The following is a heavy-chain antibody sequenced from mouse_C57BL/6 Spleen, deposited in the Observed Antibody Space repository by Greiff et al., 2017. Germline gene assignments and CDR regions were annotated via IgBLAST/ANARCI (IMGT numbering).Heavy chain of an antibody. Sequence: EVQLVESGPGLVKPSQSLSLTCSVTGYSITSGYYWNWIRQFPGNKLEWMGYISYDGSNNYNPSLKNRISITRDTSKNQFFLKLNSVTTEDTATYCCARSGDHWGQGTLVTVSA. CDR1: GYSITSGYY. J-gene: IGHJ3*01. CDR2: ISYDGSN. V-gene: IGHV3-6*01. CDR3: ARSGDH. D-gene: IGHD3-1*01.